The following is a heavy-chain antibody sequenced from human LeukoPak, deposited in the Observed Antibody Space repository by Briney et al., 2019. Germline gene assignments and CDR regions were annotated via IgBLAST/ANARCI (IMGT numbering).Heavy chain of an antibody. Sequence: SETLSLTCTISGGSVSDYYWSWIRQSPGKGLEWIGYIYHTGSTSYNPSLKSRVTISVDTSKNQFSLKLSSVTAADTAVYYCANGVVAATGWFDPWGQGALVTVSS. D-gene: IGHD2-15*01. CDR3: ANGVVAATGWFDP. CDR1: GGSVSDYY. CDR2: IYHTGST. J-gene: IGHJ5*02. V-gene: IGHV4-4*08.